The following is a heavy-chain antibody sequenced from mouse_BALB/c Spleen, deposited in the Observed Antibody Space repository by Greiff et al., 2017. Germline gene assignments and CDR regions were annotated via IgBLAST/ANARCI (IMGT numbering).Heavy chain of an antibody. V-gene: IGHV1S137*01. CDR2: ISTYYGDA. J-gene: IGHJ4*01. CDR1: GYTFTDYA. CDR3: ARGGGGNYVDY. D-gene: IGHD2-1*01. Sequence: VQLVESGAELVRPGVSVKISCKGSGYTFTDYAMHWVKQSHAKSLEWIGVISTYYGDASYNQKFKGKATMTVDKSSSTAYMELARLTSEDSAIYYCARGGGGNYVDYWGQGTSVTVSS.